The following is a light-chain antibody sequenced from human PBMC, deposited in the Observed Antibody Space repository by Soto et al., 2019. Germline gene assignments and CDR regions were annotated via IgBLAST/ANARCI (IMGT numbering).Light chain of an antibody. CDR3: QQRSVWPIT. Sequence: IVLTHSPATLCLSPWESSTLSYRAGQTIGTPLVWSQQKPGQSPRLLIYDASHRATGVPARFSGSGSGTDFTLTTSGLESEDFAVYYCQQRSVWPITFGQGTRLEIK. V-gene: IGKV3-11*01. J-gene: IGKJ5*01. CDR2: DAS. CDR1: QTIGTP.